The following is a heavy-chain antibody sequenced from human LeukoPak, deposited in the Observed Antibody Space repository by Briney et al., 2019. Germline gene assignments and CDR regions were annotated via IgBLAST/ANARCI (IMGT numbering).Heavy chain of an antibody. CDR1: GFTFSSYA. D-gene: IGHD4-17*01. CDR3: AKEGHYGDYGAPFDY. CDR2: ISWNSGRI. J-gene: IGHJ4*02. V-gene: IGHV3-9*01. Sequence: GGSLRLSCAASGFTFSSYAMSWVRQAPGKGLEWVSGISWNSGRIDYADSVKGRFTISRDNAKNSLYLQMNSLRGEDTALYYCAKEGHYGDYGAPFDYWGQGTLVTVSS.